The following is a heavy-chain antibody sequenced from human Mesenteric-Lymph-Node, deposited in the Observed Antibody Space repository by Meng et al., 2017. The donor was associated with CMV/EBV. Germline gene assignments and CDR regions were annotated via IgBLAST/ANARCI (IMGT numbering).Heavy chain of an antibody. Sequence: ASVKVSCKASGYTFTSYGISWVRQAPGQGLEWMGWISAYNGNTNYAQKLQGRVTMTTDTSTSTAYMELRSLRSDDTAVYYCAREGFGTIFGVVIMDYYGMDVWGQGTTVTVSS. J-gene: IGHJ6*02. V-gene: IGHV1-18*01. CDR1: GYTFTSYG. CDR3: AREGFGTIFGVVIMDYYGMDV. CDR2: ISAYNGNT. D-gene: IGHD3-3*01.